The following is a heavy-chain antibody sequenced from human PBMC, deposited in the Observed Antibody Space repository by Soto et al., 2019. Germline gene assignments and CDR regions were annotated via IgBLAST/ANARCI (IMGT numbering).Heavy chain of an antibody. CDR2: INAGNGNT. CDR3: ARDYYYGSGSYYPYGMDV. V-gene: IGHV1-3*01. Sequence: GASVKVSFKASGYTFTSYAMHWVRQAPGQRLEWMGWINAGNGNTKYSQKFQGRVTITRDTSASTAYMELSSLRSEDTAVYYCARDYYYGSGSYYPYGMDVWGQGTTVTV. D-gene: IGHD3-10*01. CDR1: GYTFTSYA. J-gene: IGHJ6*02.